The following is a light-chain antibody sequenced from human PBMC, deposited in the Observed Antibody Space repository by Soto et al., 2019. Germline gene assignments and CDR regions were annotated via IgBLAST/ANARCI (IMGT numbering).Light chain of an antibody. CDR3: AAWDDSLSGRV. Sequence: QSVLTQPPSASGTPGQRVTISCSGSSSSIGSNFVYWYQQLPGTAPKLLIYRNNQRPSGVPDRSSGSKSGTSASLAISGLRSGDEADYYCAAWDDSLSGRVFGGGPKLTVL. V-gene: IGLV1-47*01. CDR1: SSSIGSNF. CDR2: RNN. J-gene: IGLJ2*01.